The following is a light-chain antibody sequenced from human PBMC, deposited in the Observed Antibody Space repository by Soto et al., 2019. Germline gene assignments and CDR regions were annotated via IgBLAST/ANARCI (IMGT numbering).Light chain of an antibody. J-gene: IGKJ4*01. V-gene: IGKV1-27*01. CDR1: QGFSKS. CDR3: QKYKSAPRT. Sequence: DIQMTQSPSSLSASVVDRVTITCRASQGFSKSLAWYQQKPGKVPKLLIYAASTLQSGVPSRFSGSGSGTDFTLTISSLQPEDVATYYCQKYKSAPRTFGGGTKVEIK. CDR2: AAS.